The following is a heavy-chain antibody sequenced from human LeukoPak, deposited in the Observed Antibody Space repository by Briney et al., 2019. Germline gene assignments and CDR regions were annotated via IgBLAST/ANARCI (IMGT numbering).Heavy chain of an antibody. CDR1: GGSISSYY. CDR3: ARALGGTPDSPGYWFDP. Sequence: SETLSLTCTVSGGSISSYYWSWIRQPPGKGLEWIGYIYYSGSTNYNPSLKSRVTISVDTSKNQFSLKLSSVTAADTAVYYCARALGGTPDSPGYWFDPWGQGTLVTVSS. CDR2: IYYSGST. D-gene: IGHD3-10*01. V-gene: IGHV4-59*01. J-gene: IGHJ5*02.